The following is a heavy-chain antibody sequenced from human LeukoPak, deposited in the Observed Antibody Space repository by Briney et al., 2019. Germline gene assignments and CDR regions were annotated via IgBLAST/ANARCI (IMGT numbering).Heavy chain of an antibody. CDR3: ARRSGGDAFDM. CDR2: IRPDGSER. V-gene: IGHV3-7*03. Sequence: GGSLRLSCAASEFTFSSFWMIWVRQAPGKGLEWVASIRPDGSERYFVESVKGRFTLSRDSAKDSLNLQMNSLRAEDTAVYYCARRSGGDAFDMWGQGTMVTVSS. J-gene: IGHJ3*02. CDR1: EFTFSSFW. D-gene: IGHD2-15*01.